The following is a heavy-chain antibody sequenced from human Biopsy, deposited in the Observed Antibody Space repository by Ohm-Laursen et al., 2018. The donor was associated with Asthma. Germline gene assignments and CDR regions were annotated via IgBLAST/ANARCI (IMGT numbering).Heavy chain of an antibody. V-gene: IGHV3-23*01. CDR2: ISGSGGST. Sequence: GSLRLSCSASGFTFSSYAMSWVRQPPGKGLEWVSAISGSGGSTYYADSVKGRFTISRDKSKNTLYMQMNSLRAEDKAVYYCAERGSYFDYWGQGTLVTVSS. CDR1: GFTFSSYA. CDR3: AERGSYFDY. D-gene: IGHD1-26*01. J-gene: IGHJ4*02.